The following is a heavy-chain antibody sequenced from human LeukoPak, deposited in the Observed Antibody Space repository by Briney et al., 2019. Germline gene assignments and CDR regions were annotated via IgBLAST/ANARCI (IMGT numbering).Heavy chain of an antibody. V-gene: IGHV3-74*01. D-gene: IGHD5-18*01. CDR3: ASDVDTAMVTDY. J-gene: IGHJ4*02. CDR2: INTDGSST. Sequence: GGSLRLSCAASGFIFSSHWMHWVRQAPEKGLVWVSRINTDGSSTDYADSVKGRFTISRDNAKNTVYLQMNSLRAEDTAVYYCASDVDTAMVTDYWGQGTLVTVSS. CDR1: GFIFSSHW.